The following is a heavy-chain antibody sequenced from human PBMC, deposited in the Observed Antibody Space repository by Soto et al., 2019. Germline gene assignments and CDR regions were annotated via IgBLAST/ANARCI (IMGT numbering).Heavy chain of an antibody. V-gene: IGHV1-18*01. CDR2: IVPNYGTT. D-gene: IGHD6-19*01. CDR3: VAWWDGAVALDAFDI. Sequence: ASVKVSCKASGGTFSSYRFNWVRQARGQGLEWLGWIVPNYGTTNYAQKLQGRVTMTTDTSTSTAYMELRSLRSDDTAVYYCVAWWDGAVALDAFDIWGQGTMVTVSS. J-gene: IGHJ3*02. CDR1: GGTFSSYR.